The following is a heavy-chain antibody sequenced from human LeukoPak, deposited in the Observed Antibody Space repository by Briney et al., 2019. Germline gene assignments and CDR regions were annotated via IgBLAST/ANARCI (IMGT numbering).Heavy chain of an antibody. D-gene: IGHD5/OR15-5a*01. V-gene: IGHV3-23*02. CDR3: AKFSGESTNQDFDC. Sequence: PGGSLRLSCTPSGFTFSSHAMSWVRQAPGKGLEWVSGISGNGAGTYYGDSVKGRFTISRDNSKNTLYLQMNSLRAEDTAVYYCAKFSGESTNQDFDCWGQGTLVTVSS. CDR2: ISGNGAGT. CDR1: GFTFSSHA. J-gene: IGHJ4*02.